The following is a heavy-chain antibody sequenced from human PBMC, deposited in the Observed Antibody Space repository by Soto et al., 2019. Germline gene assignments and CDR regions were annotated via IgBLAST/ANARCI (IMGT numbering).Heavy chain of an antibody. Sequence: EVQLLESGGGLVQPGGSLRLSCAASGFTFSSYAMWWVRQAPGKGLECVSAISGGGETTYYADSVKGRFTISRDKSKNPLYLQMNSLRAEDTAVYYCAFNSGSGSYYFDYWGQGTLVTVSS. J-gene: IGHJ4*02. CDR1: GFTFSSYA. V-gene: IGHV3-23*01. CDR2: ISGGGETT. D-gene: IGHD3-10*01. CDR3: AFNSGSGSYYFDY.